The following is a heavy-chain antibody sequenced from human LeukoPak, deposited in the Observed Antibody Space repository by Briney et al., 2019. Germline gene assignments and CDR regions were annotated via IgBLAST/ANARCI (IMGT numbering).Heavy chain of an antibody. J-gene: IGHJ5*02. Sequence: PSQTLSLTCTVSGGSISSGGYYWSWIRQPPGKGLEWIGYIYHSGSTYYNPSLKSRVTISVDRSKNQFSLKLSSVTAADTAVYYRARVLRLRNLNWFDPWGQGTLVTVSS. CDR1: GGSISSGGYY. D-gene: IGHD2-15*01. CDR3: ARVLRLRNLNWFDP. CDR2: IYHSGST. V-gene: IGHV4-30-2*01.